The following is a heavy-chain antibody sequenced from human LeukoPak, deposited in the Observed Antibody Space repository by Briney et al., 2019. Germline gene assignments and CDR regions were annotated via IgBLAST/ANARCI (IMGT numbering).Heavy chain of an antibody. Sequence: PSETLSLTCTVSGGPISSGGYYWSWIRQPPGKGLEWIGYIYHSGSTYYNPSLKSRVTISVDRSKNQFSLKLSSVTAADTAVYYCARMSPRYYYGSGGLPGSDYWGQGTLVTVSS. CDR3: ARMSPRYYYGSGGLPGSDY. CDR1: GGPISSGGYY. D-gene: IGHD3-10*01. CDR2: IYHSGST. J-gene: IGHJ4*02. V-gene: IGHV4-30-2*01.